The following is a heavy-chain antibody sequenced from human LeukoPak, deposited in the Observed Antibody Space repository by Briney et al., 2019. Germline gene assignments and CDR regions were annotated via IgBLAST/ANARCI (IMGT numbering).Heavy chain of an antibody. Sequence: GGSLRLSCAASGFTFSSYGMHWVRQAPGQGLEGVAFIRYDGSNKYYADSVKGRFTISRDNSKNKLYLQMNSLRAEDTAVYYCAKDHGSSWYGYFDYWGQGTLVTVSS. CDR3: AKDHGSSWYGYFDY. V-gene: IGHV3-30*02. CDR2: IRYDGSNK. CDR1: GFTFSSYG. J-gene: IGHJ4*02. D-gene: IGHD6-13*01.